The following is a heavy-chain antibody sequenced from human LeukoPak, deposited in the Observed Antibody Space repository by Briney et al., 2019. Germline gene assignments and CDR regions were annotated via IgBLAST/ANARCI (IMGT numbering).Heavy chain of an antibody. V-gene: IGHV4-39*01. D-gene: IGHD2-15*01. CDR3: ARHSDIVVVVAATPGAFDI. Sequence: SETLSLTCTVSGGSISSSSYYRGWIRQPPGKGLEWIGSIYYSGSTYYNPSLKSRVTISVDTSKNQFSLKLSSVTAADTAVYYCARHSDIVVVVAATPGAFDIWGQGTMVTVSS. CDR1: GGSISSSSYY. J-gene: IGHJ3*02. CDR2: IYYSGST.